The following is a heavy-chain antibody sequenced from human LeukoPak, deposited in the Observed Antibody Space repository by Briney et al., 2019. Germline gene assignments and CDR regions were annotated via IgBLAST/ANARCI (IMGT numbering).Heavy chain of an antibody. Sequence: SETLSLTCTVSGGSITSGSYYWGWIRQPPGKGLEWIGSIYYNGGAYYNPSLKSRVTISVDTSKNQFSLKLSSVTAADMAVYYCARLSGTHCEAIDYWGQGTLVTVSS. D-gene: IGHD1-14*01. V-gene: IGHV4-39*01. CDR3: ARLSGTHCEAIDY. CDR2: IYYNGGA. CDR1: GGSITSGSYY. J-gene: IGHJ4*02.